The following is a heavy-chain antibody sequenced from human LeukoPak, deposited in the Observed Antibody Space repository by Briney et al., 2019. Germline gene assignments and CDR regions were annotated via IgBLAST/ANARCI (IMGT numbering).Heavy chain of an antibody. CDR2: IYYSGST. Sequence: PSKTLSLTCTVSGGSIGSYYWSWIRQPPGKGLEWIGYIYYSGSTNYNPSLKSRVTISVDTSKNQFSLKLSSVTAADTAVYYCARGLEDAFDIWGQGTMVTVSS. D-gene: IGHD1-1*01. V-gene: IGHV4-59*01. CDR3: ARGLEDAFDI. J-gene: IGHJ3*02. CDR1: GGSIGSYY.